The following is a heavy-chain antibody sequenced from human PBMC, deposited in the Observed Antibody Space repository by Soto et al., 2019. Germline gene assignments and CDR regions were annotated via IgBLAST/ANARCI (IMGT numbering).Heavy chain of an antibody. CDR3: ARAYSGYVGWFDP. J-gene: IGHJ5*02. Sequence: PSETLSLTCSVSGVSVGGGSYCWTWIRQPPGKGLEWLGYIYNSGSTNYNPSLKSRVTISVDTSKNQFSLKMSSVTAADTAVYYCARAYSGYVGWFDPWGQGTLVTVSS. V-gene: IGHV4-61*01. CDR2: IYNSGST. D-gene: IGHD5-12*01. CDR1: GVSVGGGSYC.